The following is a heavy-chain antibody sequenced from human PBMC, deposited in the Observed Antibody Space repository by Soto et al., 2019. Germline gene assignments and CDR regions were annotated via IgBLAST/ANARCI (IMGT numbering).Heavy chain of an antibody. V-gene: IGHV1-2*04. CDR1: GYTFTGYY. Sequence: GASVKVSCKASGYTFTGYYMHWVRQAPGQGLEWMGWINPNSGGTNYAQKFQGWVTMTRDTSISTAYMELSRLRSDDTAVYYCARDQGIAANSGVMDVWGQGTTVTVSS. J-gene: IGHJ6*02. D-gene: IGHD6-25*01. CDR3: ARDQGIAANSGVMDV. CDR2: INPNSGGT.